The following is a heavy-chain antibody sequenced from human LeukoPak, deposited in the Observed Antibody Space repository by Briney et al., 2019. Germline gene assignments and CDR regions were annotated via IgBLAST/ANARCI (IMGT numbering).Heavy chain of an antibody. CDR1: GGTFSSYA. V-gene: IGHV1-69*13. Sequence: SVKVSCKASGGTFSSYAISWVRQAPGQGLEWMGGIIPIFGTANYAQRFQGRVTITAVESMSTAYMELSSLRSEDTAVYYCARGWLAETTVVTPYNYWGQGTLVTVSS. D-gene: IGHD4-23*01. J-gene: IGHJ4*02. CDR2: IIPIFGTA. CDR3: ARGWLAETTVVTPYNY.